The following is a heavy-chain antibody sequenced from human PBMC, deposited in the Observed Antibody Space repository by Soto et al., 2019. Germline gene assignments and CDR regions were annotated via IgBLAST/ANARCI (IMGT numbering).Heavy chain of an antibody. CDR2: IRSKVSGGTA. V-gene: IGHV3-49*03. D-gene: IGHD3-16*01. CDR3: TRGLWGVLAFDI. J-gene: IGHJ3*02. Sequence: EVQLVESGGDLVQPGRSLRLSCTTSGFTFGDYAVSWLRQAPGKGLEGVSFIRSKVSGGTAEYAASVKGRFTISRDDSYIIAYLHTTTAQPELTAVYYRTRGLWGVLAFDIWGQGPMVTVSS. CDR1: GFTFGDYA.